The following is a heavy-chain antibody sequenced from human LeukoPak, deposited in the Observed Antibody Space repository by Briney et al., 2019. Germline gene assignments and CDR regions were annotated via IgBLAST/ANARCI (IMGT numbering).Heavy chain of an antibody. D-gene: IGHD3-16*01. J-gene: IGHJ4*02. Sequence: GGSLRLSCAASGFTFSSYGMHWVRQAPGKGLEWVAVISYDGSNKYYADSVKGRFTISRDNSKNTLYLQMNSLRAEDTAVYYCATQTYDTDYWGQGTLVTVSS. CDR1: GFTFSSYG. CDR3: ATQTYDTDY. CDR2: ISYDGSNK. V-gene: IGHV3-30*03.